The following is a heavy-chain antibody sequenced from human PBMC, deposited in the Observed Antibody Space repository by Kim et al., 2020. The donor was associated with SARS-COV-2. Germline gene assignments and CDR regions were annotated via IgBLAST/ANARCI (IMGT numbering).Heavy chain of an antibody. V-gene: IGHV3-74*01. D-gene: IGHD3-16*01. J-gene: IGHJ6*02. Sequence: RYADAVKGRCTVSRDNAKSTLYLQMNRLRAEDTAVYYCPRGYYYGIDVWGQGTTVTVSS. CDR3: PRGYYYGIDV.